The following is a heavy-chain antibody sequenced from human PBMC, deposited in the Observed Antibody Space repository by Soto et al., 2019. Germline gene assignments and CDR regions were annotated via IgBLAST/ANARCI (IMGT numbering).Heavy chain of an antibody. D-gene: IGHD3-10*01. J-gene: IGHJ4*02. CDR3: ARSPGVFDY. CDR2: LVPVFGTA. V-gene: IGHV1-69*06. CDR1: ALAFSSFA. Sequence: VSCTASALAFSSFAISWVRQAPGQGLEWMGGLVPVFGTANYAQKFPGSVTITADTSTRTSYMALGSLRSEDTAVYYCARSPGVFDYWGQGTLVTVSS.